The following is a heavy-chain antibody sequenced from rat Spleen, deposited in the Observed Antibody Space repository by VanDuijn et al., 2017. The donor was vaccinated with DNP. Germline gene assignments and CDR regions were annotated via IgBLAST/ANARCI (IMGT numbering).Heavy chain of an antibody. D-gene: IGHD1-1*01. Sequence: EVKLVESGGGLVQPGRSLKFSCAASGFIFSDYSMAWVRQAPKTGLEWVANIIYDGSRTHYRDSVKGRFTISRDNAKNILYLQMDSLRSEDTATYYGARHGIQWFLFDYWGQGVMVTVSS. CDR3: ARHGIQWFLFDY. CDR2: IIYDGSRT. V-gene: IGHV5-7*01. J-gene: IGHJ2*01. CDR1: GFIFSDYS.